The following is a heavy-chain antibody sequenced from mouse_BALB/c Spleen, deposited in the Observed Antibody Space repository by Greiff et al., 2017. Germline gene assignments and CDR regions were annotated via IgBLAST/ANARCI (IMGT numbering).Heavy chain of an antibody. CDR2: IDPANGNT. V-gene: IGHV14-3*02. CDR1: GFNIKDTY. Sequence: VQLKESGAELVKPGASVKLSCTASGFNIKDTYMHWVKQRPEQGLEWIGRIDPANGNTKYDPKFQGKATITADTSSYTAYLQLSSLTSEDTAVYYCARERITTAWFAYGGQGTLVTVSA. D-gene: IGHD2-4*01. CDR3: ARERITTAWFAY. J-gene: IGHJ3*01.